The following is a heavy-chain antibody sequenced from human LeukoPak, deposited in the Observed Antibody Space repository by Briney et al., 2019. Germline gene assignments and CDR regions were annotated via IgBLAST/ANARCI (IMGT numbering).Heavy chain of an antibody. V-gene: IGHV3-7*01. Sequence: GGSLRLSCIASGFTFSDYWMSWVRQAPGMGLEWVANINTDGGVRNYVDSVKRRFTTSRDNANNSLYLQMNSLGDEDTAVYYCARDIPSGFYTPDYWGRGTLVTVSS. D-gene: IGHD5-12*01. CDR2: INTDGGVR. J-gene: IGHJ4*02. CDR1: GFTFSDYW. CDR3: ARDIPSGFYTPDY.